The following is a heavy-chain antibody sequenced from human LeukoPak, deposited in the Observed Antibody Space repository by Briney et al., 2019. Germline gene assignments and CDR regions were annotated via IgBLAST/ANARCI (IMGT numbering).Heavy chain of an antibody. CDR1: GGSFSGYY. CDR2: INHSGST. V-gene: IGHV4-34*01. Sequence: SETLSLTCAVYGGSFSGYYWSWIRQPPGKGLEWIGEINHSGSTNYNPSLKSRVTISVDTSKNQFSLKLSSVTAADTAVYYCARGGRNCSSNSCYTEADYWGQGTLVTVSS. J-gene: IGHJ4*02. CDR3: ARGGRNCSSNSCYTEADY. D-gene: IGHD2-2*02.